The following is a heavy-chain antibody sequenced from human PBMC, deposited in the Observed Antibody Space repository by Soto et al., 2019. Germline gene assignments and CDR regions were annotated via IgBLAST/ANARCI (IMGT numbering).Heavy chain of an antibody. Sequence: GXSSKVPCKASGYNFTSYGIRWVRQAPGQVLEWMGWISAYNGNTNYAQKLQGRVTMTTDTSTSTAYMELRSLRSDDTAVYYCAIAAAGVWFDHWGQGTLVTVSS. D-gene: IGHD6-13*01. V-gene: IGHV1-18*04. J-gene: IGHJ5*02. CDR1: GYNFTSYG. CDR3: AIAAAGVWFDH. CDR2: ISAYNGNT.